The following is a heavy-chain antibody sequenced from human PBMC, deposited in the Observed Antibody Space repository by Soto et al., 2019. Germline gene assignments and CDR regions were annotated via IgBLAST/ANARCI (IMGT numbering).Heavy chain of an antibody. D-gene: IGHD3-9*01. V-gene: IGHV3-23*01. CDR3: AKDVLTGYRPHGLDV. CDR2: ISGNGGST. J-gene: IGHJ6*02. Sequence: EVQLLESGGGLVQRGGSLRLSCAASGFSFRTYGMSWVRQTTGKGLEWVSSISGNGGSTYYADSVKGRFTISRDNSDNTLYMQMNSLRAEDTAVYYCAKDVLTGYRPHGLDVWGQGTTVTVSS. CDR1: GFSFRTYG.